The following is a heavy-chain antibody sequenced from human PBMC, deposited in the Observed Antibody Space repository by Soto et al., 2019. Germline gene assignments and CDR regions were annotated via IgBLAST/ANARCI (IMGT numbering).Heavy chain of an antibody. V-gene: IGHV1-2*02. Sequence: ASVKVSCKASGYTFTGYYMHWVRQAPGQGLEWMGWINPNSGGTNYAQKFQGRVTMTRDTSISTAYMELSRLRYNDTAVYYCARDFRRNTYYDSWSGFSWFDPWGQGTLVTVSS. J-gene: IGHJ5*02. CDR1: GYTFTGYY. CDR3: ARDFRRNTYYDSWSGFSWFDP. CDR2: INPNSGGT. D-gene: IGHD3-3*01.